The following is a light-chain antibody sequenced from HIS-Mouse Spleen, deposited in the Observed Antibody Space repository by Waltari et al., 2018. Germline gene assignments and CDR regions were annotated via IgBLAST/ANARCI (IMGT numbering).Light chain of an antibody. V-gene: IGLV2-23*01. CDR3: CSYAGSSPYVV. J-gene: IGLJ2*01. CDR2: EGS. CDR1: SSDVVSYNL. Sequence: QSALTQPASVSGSPGQSITISCTGPSSDVVSYNLVSWYQQHPGKAPKLMIYEGSKRPSGVSNRFSGSKSGNTASLTISGLQAEDEADYYCCSYAGSSPYVVFGGGTKLTVL.